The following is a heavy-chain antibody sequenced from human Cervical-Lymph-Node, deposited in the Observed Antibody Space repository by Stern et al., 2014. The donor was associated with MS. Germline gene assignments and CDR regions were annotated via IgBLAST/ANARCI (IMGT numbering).Heavy chain of an antibody. CDR3: ARRSAIGRCSSLRCQRGQNWFDP. V-gene: IGHV3-30-3*01. J-gene: IGHJ5*02. CDR2: ISYDGSNR. CDR1: GFTFGSHA. Sequence: VQLVESGGGVVQPGRSVTLSCAASGFTFGSHAFHWVRQAPGKGLEWVALISYDGSNRYCADSVQARFTISRDNSRSTLYLEMNSLTSEDTAMYYCARRSAIGRCSSLRCQRGQNWFDPWGQGTLVTVSS. D-gene: IGHD2-2*01.